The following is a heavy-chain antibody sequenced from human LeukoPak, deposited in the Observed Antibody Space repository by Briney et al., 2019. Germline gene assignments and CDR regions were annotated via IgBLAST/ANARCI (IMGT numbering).Heavy chain of an antibody. CDR3: ASQGGLRNDF. J-gene: IGHJ4*02. D-gene: IGHD2-15*01. CDR1: GGSITTRDC. CDR2: ICLDGRI. Sequence: PSETQSLTCGVSGGSITTRDCWCWVRQPPGEGLEWIGEICLDGRIHYTASLKSRVSISMDRSKAQFSLNLISVTAADTAMYFCASQGGLRNDFWGQGILVTVSS. V-gene: IGHV4-4*02.